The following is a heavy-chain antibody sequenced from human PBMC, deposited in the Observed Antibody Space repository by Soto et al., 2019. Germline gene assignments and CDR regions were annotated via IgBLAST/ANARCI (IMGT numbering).Heavy chain of an antibody. CDR3: ARTGWPQSSYYFDY. CDR2: INEDGSEK. D-gene: IGHD3-16*01. V-gene: IGHV3-7*03. J-gene: IGHJ4*02. Sequence: EVQLAESGGGLVQPGGSLRLSCAASGFSFSLFWMSWVRQTPGKGLEWVANINEDGSEKFFADSLKGRFTITRDNAKNALSLQMNSLTADDTAVYYCARTGWPQSSYYFDYWGQGTLVTVSS. CDR1: GFSFSLFW.